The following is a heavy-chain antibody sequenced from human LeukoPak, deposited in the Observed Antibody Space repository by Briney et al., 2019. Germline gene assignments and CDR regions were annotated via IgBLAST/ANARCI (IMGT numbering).Heavy chain of an antibody. CDR1: GGSFSGYY. CDR3: AKDLEYSSSSGPDY. V-gene: IGHV3-23*01. D-gene: IGHD6-6*01. Sequence: PSETLSLTCAVYGGSFSGYYWSWVRQAPGKGLEWVSAISGSGASTYYADSVKGRFTISRDNSKNTLYLQMNSLRAEDTAVYYCAKDLEYSSSSGPDYWGQGTLVTVSS. J-gene: IGHJ4*02. CDR2: ISGSGAST.